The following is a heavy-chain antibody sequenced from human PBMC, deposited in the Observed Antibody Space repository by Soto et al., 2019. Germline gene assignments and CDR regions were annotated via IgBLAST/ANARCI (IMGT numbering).Heavy chain of an antibody. J-gene: IGHJ4*02. V-gene: IGHV1-18*01. Sequence: ASVKVSCKASGYTFTSYGISWVRQAPGQGLEWMGWISAYNGNTNYAQKLQGRVTMTTDTSTSTAYMELRSLRSDDTAVYYCARQPIYSGSYYAGPQFDYWGQGTLVTVSS. CDR1: GYTFTSYG. CDR2: ISAYNGNT. D-gene: IGHD1-26*01. CDR3: ARQPIYSGSYYAGPQFDY.